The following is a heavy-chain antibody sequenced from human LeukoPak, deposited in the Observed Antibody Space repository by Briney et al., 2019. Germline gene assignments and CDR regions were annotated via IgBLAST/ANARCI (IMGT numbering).Heavy chain of an antibody. D-gene: IGHD2-2*01. CDR2: IYYSGST. CDR3: ARHAEVVPASIPLLDFDY. CDR1: GGSISSSSYY. Sequence: PSETLSLTRTVSGGSISSSSYYWGWIRQPPGKGLEWIGSIYYSGSTYYNPSLKSRVTISVDTSKNQFSLKLSSVTAADTAVYYCARHAEVVPASIPLLDFDYWGQGTLVTVSS. J-gene: IGHJ4*02. V-gene: IGHV4-39*01.